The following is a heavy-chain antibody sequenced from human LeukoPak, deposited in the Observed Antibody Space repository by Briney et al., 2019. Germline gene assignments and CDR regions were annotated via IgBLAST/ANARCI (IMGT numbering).Heavy chain of an antibody. CDR3: ARRYCSGGSCYSDYYYYYMDV. D-gene: IGHD2-15*01. V-gene: IGHV4-34*01. CDR2: INHSGST. Sequence: PSETLSLTCAVSGGSFSGYYWSWIRQPPGKGLEWIGEINHSGSTNYNPSLKSRVTISVDTSKNQFSLKLSSVTAADTAVYYCARRYCSGGSCYSDYYYYYMDVWGKGTTVTVSS. J-gene: IGHJ6*03. CDR1: GGSFSGYY.